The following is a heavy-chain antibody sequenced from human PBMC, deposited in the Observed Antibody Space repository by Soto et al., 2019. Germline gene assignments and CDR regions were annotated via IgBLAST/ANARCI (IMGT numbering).Heavy chain of an antibody. CDR1: GFTFSTYT. D-gene: IGHD3-10*01. Sequence: EVQLVESGGGLVKPGGSLRLSCAASGFTFSTYTMHWVRQAPGKGLEWLSSISSSSSFIYYADLLKGRFTISRDNAKNSLFLQMNSIRAEDTAVYYCAREGPTPSLIRGLSNWLDPWGQGTLVAVSS. V-gene: IGHV3-21*02. CDR2: ISSSSSFI. CDR3: AREGPTPSLIRGLSNWLDP. J-gene: IGHJ5*02.